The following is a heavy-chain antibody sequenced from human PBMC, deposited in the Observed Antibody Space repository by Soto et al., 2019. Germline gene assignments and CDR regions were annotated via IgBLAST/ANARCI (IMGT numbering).Heavy chain of an antibody. D-gene: IGHD3-22*01. J-gene: IGHJ4*02. CDR2: MNPNSGNT. CDR1: GYTFTSYD. V-gene: IGHV1-8*01. Sequence: QVQLVQSGAEVKKPGASVKVSCKASGYTFTSYDINWVRQATGQGLEWMGWMNPNSGNTGYAQKFQGRVTMTRNTXIXTAXMELSSLRSEDTAVYYCARGQLWFRGSGYSSNFDYWGQGTLVTVSS. CDR3: ARGQLWFRGSGYSSNFDY.